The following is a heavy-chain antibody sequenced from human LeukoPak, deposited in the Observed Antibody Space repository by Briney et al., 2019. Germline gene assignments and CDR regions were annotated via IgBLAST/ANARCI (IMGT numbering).Heavy chain of an antibody. CDR3: ARHFVPWFGELLYYFDY. Sequence: SETLSLTCTVSGGSISSSSYYWGWIRQPPGKGLEWIGSIYYSGSTYYNPSLKSRVTISVDTSKIQFSLKLGSVTAADTAVYYCARHFVPWFGELLYYFDYWGQGTLVTVSS. J-gene: IGHJ4*02. D-gene: IGHD3-10*01. V-gene: IGHV4-39*01. CDR1: GGSISSSSYY. CDR2: IYYSGST.